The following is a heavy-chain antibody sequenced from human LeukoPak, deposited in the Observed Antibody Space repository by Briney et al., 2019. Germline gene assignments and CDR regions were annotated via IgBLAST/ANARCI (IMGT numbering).Heavy chain of an antibody. CDR3: ARDLHYVWGSYRLYAFDI. J-gene: IGHJ3*02. Sequence: SETLSLTCTVSGGSISSYYWSWIRQPPGKGLEWIGYIYYSGSTNYNPSLKSRVTISVDTSKNQFSLKLSSVTAADTAVYYCARDLHYVWGSYRLYAFDIWGQGTMVTVSS. D-gene: IGHD3-16*02. CDR2: IYYSGST. CDR1: GGSISSYY. V-gene: IGHV4-59*01.